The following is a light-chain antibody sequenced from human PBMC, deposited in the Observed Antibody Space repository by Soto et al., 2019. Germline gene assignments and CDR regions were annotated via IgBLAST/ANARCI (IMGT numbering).Light chain of an antibody. J-gene: IGKJ1*01. CDR2: ATS. Sequence: DIQMTQSPSSLSASVGDRVTITCRASQDISNYLNWYQQKPGKVPKLLIYATSSLQSGVPSRFSGSGSGTDFTLTISSLQPEDFATYYCQQSDSTGTWTFGQGTKVDIK. CDR1: QDISNY. CDR3: QQSDSTGTWT. V-gene: IGKV1-39*01.